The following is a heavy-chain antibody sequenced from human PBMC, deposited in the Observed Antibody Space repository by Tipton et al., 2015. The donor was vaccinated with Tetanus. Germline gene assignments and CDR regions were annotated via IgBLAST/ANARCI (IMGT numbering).Heavy chain of an antibody. Sequence: SLRLSCAASGFTFSTYWMTWVRQAPGKGLEWVANINQDESETYYVDSVKGRFTISRENAKNSLYLQMTRLRAEDTAVYYCAKYYRNSPPRYHYYGMDVWGQATSFTVSS. CDR1: GFTFSTYW. V-gene: IGHV3-7*03. D-gene: IGHD4-11*01. CDR2: INQDESET. CDR3: AKYYRNSPPRYHYYGMDV. J-gene: IGHJ6*02.